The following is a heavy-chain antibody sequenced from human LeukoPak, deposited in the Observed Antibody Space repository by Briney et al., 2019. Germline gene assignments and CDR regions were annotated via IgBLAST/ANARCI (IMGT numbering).Heavy chain of an antibody. V-gene: IGHV3-74*01. Sequence: GGSLSLSCAASGFTFSRFWMHWVRHAPGKGLVWVSRINTDGSNTIYADSVKGRFAISRDNAKNTLYLQMNSLRAEDTAVYYCATDQAIAGPTTADYWGQGTLVTVSS. CDR1: GFTFSRFW. CDR3: ATDQAIAGPTTADY. D-gene: IGHD1-26*01. CDR2: INTDGSNT. J-gene: IGHJ4*02.